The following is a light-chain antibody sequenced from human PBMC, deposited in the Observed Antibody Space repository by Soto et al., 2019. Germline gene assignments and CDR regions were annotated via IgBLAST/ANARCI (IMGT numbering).Light chain of an antibody. V-gene: IGKV1-5*03. CDR1: QSISNW. J-gene: IGKJ2*01. CDR3: QQYNSYSYT. Sequence: DIQMTQSPSTLSASVGDRVTITCRASQSISNWLAWYQQKPGEAPNLLIYKASTLETGVPSRFSGSGSGTEFTLTISSLQPDDFATYYCQQYNSYSYTFGQGTRVEIK. CDR2: KAS.